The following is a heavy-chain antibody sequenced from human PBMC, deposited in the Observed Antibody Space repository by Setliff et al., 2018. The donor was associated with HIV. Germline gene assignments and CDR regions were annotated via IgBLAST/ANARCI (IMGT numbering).Heavy chain of an antibody. J-gene: IGHJ5*02. CDR2: INTDNGIT. CDR1: GYTFIDYY. Sequence: DSVKVSCKASGYTFIDYYIHWVRQAPGRGLEWMGWINTDNGITEYAENFQGRVAMTRDTSISTAYMELNRLTFDDTAVYYCARDPYDTSENPYDPWGQGTLVTVSS. V-gene: IGHV1-2*02. CDR3: ARDPYDTSENPYDP. D-gene: IGHD3-16*01.